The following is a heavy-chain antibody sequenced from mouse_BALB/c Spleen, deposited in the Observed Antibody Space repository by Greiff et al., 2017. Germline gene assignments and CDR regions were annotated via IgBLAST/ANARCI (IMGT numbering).Heavy chain of an antibody. CDR2: IYPGNSDT. Sequence: EVQLQQSGTVLARPGASVKMSCKASGYSFTSYWMHWVKQRPGQGLEWIGAIYPGNSDTSYNQKFKGKAKLTAVTSASTAYMELSSLTNEDSAVYYCTRGAYGNYGFAYWGQGTLVTVSA. CDR3: TRGAYGNYGFAY. V-gene: IGHV1-5*01. D-gene: IGHD2-1*01. CDR1: GYSFTSYW. J-gene: IGHJ3*01.